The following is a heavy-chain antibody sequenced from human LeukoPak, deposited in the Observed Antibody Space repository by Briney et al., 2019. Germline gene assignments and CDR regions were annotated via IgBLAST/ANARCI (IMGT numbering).Heavy chain of an antibody. CDR3: ARVIGGGKRYFDL. CDR2: IYHSGST. D-gene: IGHD4-23*01. Sequence: PSETLSLTCAVSGGSISSGGYSWSWIRQPPGKGLEWIGYIYHSGSTYYNPSLKSRVTISVDRSKNQFSLKLSSVTAADTAVYYCARVIGGGKRYFDLWGRGTLVTVSS. V-gene: IGHV4-30-2*01. CDR1: GGSISSGGYS. J-gene: IGHJ2*01.